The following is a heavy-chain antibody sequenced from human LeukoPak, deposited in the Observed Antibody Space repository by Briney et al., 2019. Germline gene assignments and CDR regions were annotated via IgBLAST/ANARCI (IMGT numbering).Heavy chain of an antibody. CDR3: VGESGRSGVGELLRD. D-gene: IGHD3-10*01. V-gene: IGHV3-30*02. CDR2: IQNDATDK. J-gene: IGHJ4*02. Sequence: GGSLRLSCAASRFTFSTQGIHWVRQAPGKGLEWVTFIQNDATDKRYADSVKGRFTVSRDNSKNTVYLQMNSLRSEDTAMYYCVGESGRSGVGELLRDWGQGNLVIVSS. CDR1: RFTFSTQG.